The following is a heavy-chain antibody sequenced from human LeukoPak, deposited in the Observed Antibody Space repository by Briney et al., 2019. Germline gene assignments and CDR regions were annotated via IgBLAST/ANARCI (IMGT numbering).Heavy chain of an antibody. V-gene: IGHV4-30-4*08. CDR3: ARDVRRRGASNYFDN. J-gene: IGHJ4*02. Sequence: SETLSLTCTVSGGSISSADYYWSWIRQPPGRGLEWIGYGYYSGRTYYNPSLKSRLTISLDTSKNHFSLNLSSVTAADTAVYFCARDVRRRGASNYFDNWGQGTLVTVSS. CDR2: GYYSGRT. D-gene: IGHD2-2*01. CDR1: GGSISSADYY.